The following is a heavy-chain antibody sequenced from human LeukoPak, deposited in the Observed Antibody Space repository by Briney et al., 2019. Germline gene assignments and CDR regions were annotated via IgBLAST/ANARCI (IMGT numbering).Heavy chain of an antibody. Sequence: PGGSLRLSCAASGFTFSSYAMSWVRQSPGKGLEWVSAISGSGDSTYYADSVKGRFTISRDNSKNTLYLQMNSLRAEDTAVYYCAKSASGVLRLLEWLLDFDYWGQGTLVTVSS. D-gene: IGHD3-3*01. CDR2: ISGSGDST. CDR1: GFTFSSYA. V-gene: IGHV3-23*01. CDR3: AKSASGVLRLLEWLLDFDY. J-gene: IGHJ4*02.